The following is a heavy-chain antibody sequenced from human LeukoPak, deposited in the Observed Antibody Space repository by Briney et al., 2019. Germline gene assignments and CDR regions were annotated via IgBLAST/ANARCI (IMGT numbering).Heavy chain of an antibody. CDR3: AKAKSYSSGSSGY. Sequence: GGSLRLSCAASGFTFSSYDMHWVRQAPGKGLEWVAVISYDGSTIYYADSVKGRFTISRDNSKSTLYLQMNSLEAEDTAVYYCAKAKSYSSGSSGYWGQGTPVTVSS. V-gene: IGHV3-30*18. CDR2: ISYDGSTI. CDR1: GFTFSSYD. J-gene: IGHJ4*02. D-gene: IGHD5-18*01.